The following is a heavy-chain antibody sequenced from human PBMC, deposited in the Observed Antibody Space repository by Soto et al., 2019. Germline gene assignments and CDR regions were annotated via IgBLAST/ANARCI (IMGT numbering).Heavy chain of an antibody. V-gene: IGHV3-30*18. J-gene: IGHJ4*02. Sequence: PGGSLRLSCAASGFTFSSYGMHWVRQAPGKGLEWVAVISYDGSNKYYADSVKGRFTISRDNSKNTLYLQMNSLRAEDTAVYYCAKDSLDLDYSFDYWGQGTLVTVSS. CDR3: AKDSLDLDYSFDY. CDR2: ISYDGSNK. D-gene: IGHD1-1*01. CDR1: GFTFSSYG.